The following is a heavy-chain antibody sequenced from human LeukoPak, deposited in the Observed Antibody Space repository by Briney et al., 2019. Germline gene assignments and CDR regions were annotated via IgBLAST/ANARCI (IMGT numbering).Heavy chain of an antibody. CDR2: INPNSGGT. CDR1: GYTFTGYY. V-gene: IGHV1-2*02. CDR3: ARGGLYCSGGSCLGEFQH. J-gene: IGHJ1*01. Sequence: ASVKVSCKASGYTFTGYYMHWVRQAPGQGLEWMGWINPNSGGTNYAQKFQGRVTMTRDTSISTAYMELSRLRSDDTAVYYCARGGLYCSGGSCLGEFQHWGQGTLVTVSS. D-gene: IGHD2-15*01.